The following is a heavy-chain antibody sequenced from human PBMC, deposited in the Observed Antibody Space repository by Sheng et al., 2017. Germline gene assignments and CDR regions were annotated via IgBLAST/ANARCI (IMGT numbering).Heavy chain of an antibody. CDR1: GFTFSSYA. CDR2: ISYDGSNK. CDR3: ASGNDYTGGGDY. J-gene: IGHJ4*02. V-gene: IGHV3-30*04. Sequence: QVQLVESGGGVVQPGRSLRLSCAASGFTFSSYAMHWVRQAPGKGLEWVAVISYDGSNKYYADSVKGRFTISRDNSKNTLYLQMNSLRAEDTAVYYCASGNDYTGGGDYWGQGTLVTVSS. D-gene: IGHD4-4*01.